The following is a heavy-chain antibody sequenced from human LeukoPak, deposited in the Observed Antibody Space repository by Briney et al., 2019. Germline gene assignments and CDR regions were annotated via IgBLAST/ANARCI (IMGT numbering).Heavy chain of an antibody. D-gene: IGHD5-24*01. CDR3: ARWLELMRNFDW. V-gene: IGHV3-7*01. CDR1: GFTFSDYW. CDR2: IKQDGSEK. Sequence: GGSLRLSCVGSGFTFSDYWMSWVRQGPGKGLEWVANIKQDGSEKDYVDALKGRFTISRDNAKNTLYLQMNSLRAEDTAVYYCARWLELMRNFDWWGQGTLVNVSS. J-gene: IGHJ4*02.